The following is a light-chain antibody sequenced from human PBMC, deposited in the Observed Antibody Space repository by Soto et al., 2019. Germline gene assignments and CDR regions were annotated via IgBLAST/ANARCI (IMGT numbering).Light chain of an antibody. Sequence: QSVLTQPASVSGSPGQSITISCTGTSSDVGGYNYVSWYQQHPGKAPKLMIYDVSNRPSGVSNRFSGSKSGNTASLTISGLQAEDEADYYCSSYTCSSTPRVFGTGTKLTVL. CDR3: SSYTCSSTPRV. V-gene: IGLV2-14*01. J-gene: IGLJ1*01. CDR2: DVS. CDR1: SSDVGGYNY.